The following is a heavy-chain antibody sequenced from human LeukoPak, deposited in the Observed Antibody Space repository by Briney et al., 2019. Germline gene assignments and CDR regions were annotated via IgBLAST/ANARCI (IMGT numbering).Heavy chain of an antibody. J-gene: IGHJ4*02. CDR3: ARAGSPLGELPLPFDY. CDR2: IYSGGST. Sequence: GGSLRLSCAASGFTVSSNYMSWVRQAPGKGLEWVSVIYSGGSTYYADSVKGRFTISRDNSKNTLYLQMNSLRAEDTAVYYCARAGSPLGELPLPFDYWGQGTLVTVSS. CDR1: GFTVSSNY. D-gene: IGHD3-16*02. V-gene: IGHV3-53*01.